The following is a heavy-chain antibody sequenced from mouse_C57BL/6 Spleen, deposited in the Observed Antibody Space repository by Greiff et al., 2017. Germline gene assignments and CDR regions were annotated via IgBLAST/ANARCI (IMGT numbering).Heavy chain of an antibody. J-gene: IGHJ2*01. D-gene: IGHD1-1*01. CDR2: IYPRSGNT. CDR3: ARYEGYYYGSSPYFDY. Sequence: VQLQQSGAELARPGASVKLSCKASGYTFTSYGISWVKQRTGQGLEWIGEIYPRSGNTYYNEKFKGKATLTADKSSSTAYMELRSLTSEDSAVYFCARYEGYYYGSSPYFDYWGQGTTLTVSS. CDR1: GYTFTSYG. V-gene: IGHV1-81*01.